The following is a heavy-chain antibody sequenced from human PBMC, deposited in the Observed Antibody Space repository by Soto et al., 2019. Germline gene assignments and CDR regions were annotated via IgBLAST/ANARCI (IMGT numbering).Heavy chain of an antibody. J-gene: IGHJ6*02. D-gene: IGHD6-6*01. CDR2: ISKDGSNK. CDR1: GFTFSTYG. CDR3: AKGMYSTSSEDHCYGMDV. Sequence: QVQLVESGGGVVQPGRSLRLSCASSGFTFSTYGIHWVRQAPGKGLEWVAVISKDGSNKYYADSVKGRFTISRDNSKNTLYLQVNSLRTEDTAVYYCAKGMYSTSSEDHCYGMDVWGQGTKVTLSS. V-gene: IGHV3-30*18.